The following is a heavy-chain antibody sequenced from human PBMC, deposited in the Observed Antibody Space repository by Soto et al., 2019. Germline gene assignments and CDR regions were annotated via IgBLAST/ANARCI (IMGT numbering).Heavy chain of an antibody. D-gene: IGHD6-19*01. CDR2: ISAYNGNT. CDR1: GYTFTSYG. J-gene: IGHJ5*02. V-gene: IGHV1-18*01. Sequence: GASVKVSCKASGYTFTSYGISWVRQTPGQGLEWMGWISAYNGNTNYAQKLQGRVTMTTDTSTSTAYMELRSLRSDDTAVYYCARECRRAWAGVEVFETWGQGKLVPGSS. CDR3: ARECRRAWAGVEVFET.